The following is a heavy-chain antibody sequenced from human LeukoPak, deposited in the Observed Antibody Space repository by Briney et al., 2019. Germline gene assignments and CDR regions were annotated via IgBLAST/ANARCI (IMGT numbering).Heavy chain of an antibody. V-gene: IGHV3-33*01. CDR3: ARDRTPGEYESYGMDV. CDR2: IWYDGSNK. J-gene: IGHJ6*02. Sequence: GRSLRLSCAASGFTFSSYGMHWVRQAPGKGLEWVAVIWYDGSNKYYADSVKGRFTISRDNSKNTLYLQMNSLRAEDTAVYYCARDRTPGEYESYGMDVWGQGTTVTVSS. CDR1: GFTFSSYG. D-gene: IGHD3-16*01.